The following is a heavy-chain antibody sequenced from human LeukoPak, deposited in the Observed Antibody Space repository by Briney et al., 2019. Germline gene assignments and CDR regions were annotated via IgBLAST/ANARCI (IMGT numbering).Heavy chain of an antibody. Sequence: GGSLRLSCATSGFTFSNYWMSWLRQAPGKGLMWVSRIKSDGSSPTYAESVKGRFTISRDNARKTLYLQMNSLRVDDTAVYYCAKSDWFDPWGRGTLVTVSS. V-gene: IGHV3-74*01. CDR2: IKSDGSSP. CDR3: AKSDWFDP. J-gene: IGHJ5*02. CDR1: GFTFSNYW.